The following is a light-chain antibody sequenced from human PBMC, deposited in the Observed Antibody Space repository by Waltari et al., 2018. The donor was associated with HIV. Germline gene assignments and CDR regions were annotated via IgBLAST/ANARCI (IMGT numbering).Light chain of an antibody. J-gene: IGLJ2*01. CDR1: SSDIGYFNY. CDR2: DVN. Sequence: QSALTQPPSASGSPGQSVTVSRTGTSSDIGYFNYVSWYQQHPGKAPKLLIYDVNKRPSGVPDRFSASKSGATASLTVSGLLAEDEADYYCAAYAGNNIVIFGGGTKVTV. CDR3: AAYAGNNIVI. V-gene: IGLV2-8*01.